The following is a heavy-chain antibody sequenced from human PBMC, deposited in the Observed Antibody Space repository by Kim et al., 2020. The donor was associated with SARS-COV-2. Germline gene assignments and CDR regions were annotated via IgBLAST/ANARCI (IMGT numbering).Heavy chain of an antibody. CDR3: ARVGIGSYYDYFDY. CDR2: IYSSGST. Sequence: SETLSLTCTVSGGSISRSSYYWGWIRQPPGKGLEWIGNIYSSGSTDYNPSLKSRVAISVDTSKNQFSLRVSSVTAADTALYYCARVGIGSYYDYFDYWGQGSLVTVSS. D-gene: IGHD1-26*01. CDR1: GGSISRSSYY. V-gene: IGHV4-39*01. J-gene: IGHJ4*02.